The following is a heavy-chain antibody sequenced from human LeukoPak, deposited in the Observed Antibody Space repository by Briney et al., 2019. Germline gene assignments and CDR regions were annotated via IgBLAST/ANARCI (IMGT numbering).Heavy chain of an antibody. V-gene: IGHV5-51*01. D-gene: IGHD3-22*01. CDR1: GYSFTSYW. CDR2: IYPGDSDT. J-gene: IGHJ4*02. CDR3: ARRNYYDSSGYSDY. Sequence: GESLRTSCKGSGYSFTSYWIGWVRQMPGKGLEWMGIIYPGDSDTRYSPSFQGQVTISADKSISTAYLQWSSLKASDTAMYYCARRNYYDSSGYSDYWGQGTLVTVSS.